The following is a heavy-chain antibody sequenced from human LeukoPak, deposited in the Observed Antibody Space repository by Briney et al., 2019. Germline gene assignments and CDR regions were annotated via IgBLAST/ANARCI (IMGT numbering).Heavy chain of an antibody. CDR3: ARVRYYGSGSYYQKNGGYYYYYMDV. D-gene: IGHD3-10*01. Sequence: SETLSLTCAVYGGSFSGYYWSWIRQPPGKGLEWIGEINHSGSTNYNPSLTISVDTSKNQFSLKLSSVTAADTAVYYCARVRYYGSGSYYQKNGGYYYYYMDVWGKGTTVTVSS. V-gene: IGHV4-34*01. J-gene: IGHJ6*03. CDR2: INHSGST. CDR1: GGSFSGYY.